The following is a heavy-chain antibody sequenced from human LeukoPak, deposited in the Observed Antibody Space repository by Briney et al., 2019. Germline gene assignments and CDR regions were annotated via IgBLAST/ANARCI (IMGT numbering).Heavy chain of an antibody. CDR2: ISYDGSNK. CDR3: ARGYGGNSGLDY. D-gene: IGHD4-23*01. CDR1: GFTFSSYA. J-gene: IGHJ4*02. V-gene: IGHV3-30-3*01. Sequence: GVSLRLSCAASGFTFSSYAMLWLRQAPGKGLEGVAVISYDGSNKYYAHSVKGRFTISRDNSKNAVYLQMNSLRAEDAAVYYCARGYGGNSGLDYWVGGGLATVS.